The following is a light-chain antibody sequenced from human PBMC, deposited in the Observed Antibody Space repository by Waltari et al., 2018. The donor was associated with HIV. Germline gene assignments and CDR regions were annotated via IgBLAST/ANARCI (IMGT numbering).Light chain of an antibody. Sequence: SYDLTPAPSLSVSPGQAAKILCSGFTLSTNSVSWYQQKPGQSPLLLIFQDRKRPSGIPERFSGSSSGNTATLTISGTQSVDEADYFCQAWGNNTVVFGGGTKLTVL. CDR1: TLSTNS. J-gene: IGLJ2*01. V-gene: IGLV3-1*01. CDR2: QDR. CDR3: QAWGNNTVV.